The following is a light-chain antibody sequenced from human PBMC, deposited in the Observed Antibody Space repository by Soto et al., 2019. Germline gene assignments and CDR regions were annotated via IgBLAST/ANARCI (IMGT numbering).Light chain of an antibody. CDR1: SSDVGGHNS. J-gene: IGLJ1*01. CDR2: DVS. CDR3: SSFTSSVTYV. V-gene: IGLV2-14*01. Sequence: QSVLTQPASVSGSPGPSITISCTGTSSDVGGHNSVSWYRQDPGKAPKLMIYDVSNRPSGVSDRFSGSKSGNTASLTISGLQIEDEADYYCSSFTSSVTYVFGSGTKVTV.